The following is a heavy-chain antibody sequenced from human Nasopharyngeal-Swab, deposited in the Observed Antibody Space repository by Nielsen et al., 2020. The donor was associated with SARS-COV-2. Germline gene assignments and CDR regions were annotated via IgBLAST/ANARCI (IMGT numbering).Heavy chain of an antibody. J-gene: IGHJ5*02. CDR2: ISSSSKYI. V-gene: IGHV3-21*06. CDR3: ARDASNSYGESSWFDP. Sequence: VRQAPGKGLEWVSSISSSSKYIYYADSVKGRFTISRDNAKNSLYLQMNSLRAEDAAMYYCARDASNSYGESSWFDPWGQGTLVTVSS. D-gene: IGHD4-17*01.